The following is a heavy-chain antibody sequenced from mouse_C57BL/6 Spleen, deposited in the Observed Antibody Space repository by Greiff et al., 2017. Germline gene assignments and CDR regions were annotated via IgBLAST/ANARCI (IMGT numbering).Heavy chain of an antibody. Sequence: EVKLMESGPGLVKPSQSLSLTCSVTGYSITSGYYWNWIRQPPGNKLELMGYISYDGSNNYNPSLKNRITITRDTSKNQFFLKLKSVTTEETATYYCGRDDYYGSSSLDYWGQGTTLTVSS. D-gene: IGHD1-1*01. J-gene: IGHJ2*01. CDR1: GYSITSGYY. CDR3: GRDDYYGSSSLDY. V-gene: IGHV3-6*01. CDR2: ISYDGSN.